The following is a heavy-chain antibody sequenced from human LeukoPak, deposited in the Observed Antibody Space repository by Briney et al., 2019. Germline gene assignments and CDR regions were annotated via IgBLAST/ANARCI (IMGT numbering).Heavy chain of an antibody. V-gene: IGHV4-59*08. Sequence: SETLSLTCTVSGVSISSYYWSWIRQPPGKGLEWIGYFHYSGSTNYNPSLKSRVTISVDTSKNQFSLKLSSVTAADTAVYYCARLGDSSSRLYYFDYWGQGTLVTVSS. CDR1: GVSISSYY. D-gene: IGHD6-6*01. CDR2: FHYSGST. J-gene: IGHJ4*02. CDR3: ARLGDSSSRLYYFDY.